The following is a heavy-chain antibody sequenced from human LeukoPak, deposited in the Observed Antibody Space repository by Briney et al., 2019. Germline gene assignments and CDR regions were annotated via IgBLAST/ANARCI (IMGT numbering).Heavy chain of an antibody. CDR2: IYSGGST. J-gene: IGHJ4*02. Sequence: PGGSLRLSCAASGFTVSSNYMSWVRQAPGKGLEWVSVIYSGGSTYYADSVKGRFTISRDNSKNTLYLQMNSLRAEDTAVYYCARDGGTRLKYSFGYGDFWGQGTLVTVSS. V-gene: IGHV3-66*01. CDR1: GFTVSSNY. D-gene: IGHD3-22*01. CDR3: ARDGGTRLKYSFGYGDF.